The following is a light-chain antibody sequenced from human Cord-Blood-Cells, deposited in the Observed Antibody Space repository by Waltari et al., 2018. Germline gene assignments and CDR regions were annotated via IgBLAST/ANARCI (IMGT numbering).Light chain of an antibody. CDR3: QTWGTGIRV. CDR1: SGHSSYA. CDR2: LNSDGSH. V-gene: IGLV4-69*01. Sequence: QLVLTQSPSASASLGASVKLTCTLSSGHSSYAIAWHQQQPEKGPRYLMKLNSDGSHSKGDGIPDRFAGSGSGGEPDLTISGLQSEDEADYYCQTWGTGIRVFGGGTKLTVL. J-gene: IGLJ3*02.